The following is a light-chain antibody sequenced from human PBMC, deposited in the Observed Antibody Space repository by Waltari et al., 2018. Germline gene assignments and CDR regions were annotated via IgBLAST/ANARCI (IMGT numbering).Light chain of an antibody. J-gene: IGLJ2*01. CDR3: NSRDNSGDRVL. V-gene: IGLV3-19*01. Sequence: SDLTQDPPVSVALGQAVSIICQGDSLRTYYAIWYQQNPGQAPILVIYGRNQRLSGIPDRFSGSSSGNRAALTIGGTQAEDEADYYCNSRDNSGDRVLFGGGTKLTVL. CDR1: SLRTYY. CDR2: GRN.